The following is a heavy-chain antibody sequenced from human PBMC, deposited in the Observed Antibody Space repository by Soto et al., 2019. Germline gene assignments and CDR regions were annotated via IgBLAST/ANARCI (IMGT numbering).Heavy chain of an antibody. Sequence: SETLSLTCTVSGGSISSYYWSWIRQPPGKGLEWIGYIYYSGSTNYNPSLKSRVTISVDTSKNQFSLKLSSVTAADTAVYYCARHNSIAAAGIWPFDPWGQGTLVTVSS. CDR2: IYYSGST. CDR1: GGSISSYY. D-gene: IGHD6-13*01. J-gene: IGHJ5*02. V-gene: IGHV4-59*08. CDR3: ARHNSIAAAGIWPFDP.